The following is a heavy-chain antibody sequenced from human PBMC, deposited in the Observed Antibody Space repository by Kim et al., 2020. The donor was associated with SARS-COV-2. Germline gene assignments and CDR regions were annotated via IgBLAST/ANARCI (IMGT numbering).Heavy chain of an antibody. D-gene: IGHD4-17*01. CDR1: GGSISSSSYY. CDR3: ARPTVTEYYFDY. V-gene: IGHV4-39*01. CDR2: IYYSGST. Sequence: SETLSLTCTVSGGSISSSSYYWGWIRQPPGKGLEWIGSIYYSGSTYYNPSLKSRVTISVDTSKNQFSLKLSSVTAAETAVYYCARPTVTEYYFDYWGQGTLVTVSS. J-gene: IGHJ4*02.